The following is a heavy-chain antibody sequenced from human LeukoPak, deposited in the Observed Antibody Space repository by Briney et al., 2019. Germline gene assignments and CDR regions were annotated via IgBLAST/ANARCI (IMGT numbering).Heavy chain of an antibody. J-gene: IGHJ5*02. V-gene: IGHV4-31*03. Sequence: PSETLSLTCTVSGGSISSGGYYWSWIRQHPGKGLEWIGYIYYSGSTYYNPSLKSRVTISVDTSKNQFSLKLSSVTAADTAVYYCARGFASGPTWLPRTGWFDPWGQGTLVTVSS. D-gene: IGHD3-9*01. CDR2: IYYSGST. CDR1: GGSISSGGYY. CDR3: ARGFASGPTWLPRTGWFDP.